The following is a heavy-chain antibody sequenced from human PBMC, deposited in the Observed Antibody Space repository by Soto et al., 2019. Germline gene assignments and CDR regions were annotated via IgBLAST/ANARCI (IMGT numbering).Heavy chain of an antibody. CDR1: GGSISSYY. D-gene: IGHD2-15*01. CDR2: IYYSGST. J-gene: IGHJ6*02. CDR3: ARERPGYCSGGSCYYYYYGMDV. Sequence: SETLSLTCTVSGGSISSYYWGWIRQPPGKGLEWIGYIYYSGSTNYNPSLKSRVTISVDTSKNQFSLKLSSVTAADTAVYYCARERPGYCSGGSCYYYYYGMDVWGQGTTVTVSS. V-gene: IGHV4-59*01.